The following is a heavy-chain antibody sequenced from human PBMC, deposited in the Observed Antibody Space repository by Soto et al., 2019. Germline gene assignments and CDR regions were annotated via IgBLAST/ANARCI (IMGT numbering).Heavy chain of an antibody. CDR1: GYTFTTYY. CDR3: ARDDVGIVVVPAASYYYGMDV. D-gene: IGHD2-2*01. Sequence: GASVKVSCKASGYTFTTYYMHWVRQAPGQGLEWMGWINPDRGGTSYAQKFQGRVTMTRDTSTSTAYMELSRLRSDDTAVYYRARDDVGIVVVPAASYYYGMDVWGQGTTVTVSS. J-gene: IGHJ6*02. V-gene: IGHV1-2*02. CDR2: INPDRGGT.